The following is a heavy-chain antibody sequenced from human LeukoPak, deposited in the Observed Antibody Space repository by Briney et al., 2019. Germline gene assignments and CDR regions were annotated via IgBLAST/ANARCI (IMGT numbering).Heavy chain of an antibody. D-gene: IGHD6-19*01. CDR3: AREGEQWSEPYNWFDP. Sequence: QTGGSLRLSCAASGFTFSSYGMNWVRQAPGKGLEWISYISSSSTTLYYADSVKGRFTISRDNGRNSLYLQMNSLRVEDTAVYYCAREGEQWSEPYNWFDPWGQGTLVTVSS. V-gene: IGHV3-48*04. CDR1: GFTFSSYG. J-gene: IGHJ5*02. CDR2: ISSSSTTL.